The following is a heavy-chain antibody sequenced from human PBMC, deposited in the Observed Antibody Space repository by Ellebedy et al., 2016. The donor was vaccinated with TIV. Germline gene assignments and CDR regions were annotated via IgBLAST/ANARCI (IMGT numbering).Heavy chain of an antibody. D-gene: IGHD6-19*01. J-gene: IGHJ4*02. CDR3: ARIISSGAY. CDR2: IKQDGSEK. V-gene: IGHV3-7*01. Sequence: GESLKISCAASGFTFSSYGMHWVRQAPGKGLEWVANIKQDGSEKYYVDSVKGRFTISRDNTKHSLYLQMNSLRAEDTAVYYCARIISSGAYWGQGTLVTVSS. CDR1: GFTFSSYG.